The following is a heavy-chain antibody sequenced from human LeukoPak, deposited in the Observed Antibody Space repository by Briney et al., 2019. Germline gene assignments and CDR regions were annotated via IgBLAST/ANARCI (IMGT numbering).Heavy chain of an antibody. J-gene: IGHJ4*02. CDR1: GFTFSNYW. CDR2: VKQGGSEK. D-gene: IGHD6-13*01. V-gene: IGHV3-7*01. CDR3: AKEGGLSSSWFWGN. Sequence: RPGGSLRLSCATSGFTFSNYWMSWVRQAPGKGLEWVASVKQGGSEKYYMDSVKGRFTISKDNARGTLDLQMNSLTVEDTAVYYCAKEGGLSSSWFWGNWGQGTLVTVSP.